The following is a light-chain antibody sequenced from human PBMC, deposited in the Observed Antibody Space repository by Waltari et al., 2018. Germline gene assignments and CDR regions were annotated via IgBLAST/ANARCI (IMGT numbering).Light chain of an antibody. J-gene: IGLJ2*01. CDR2: HNS. Sequence: SYELTQAPSVSVSPGQTASITRSGDTSGEKYLNRSQHKPGQSPVLVIYHNSKRRYGIPERFSGSISRKTATLTISAAQAMDEADYYCQAWDSGTVVFGGGTKLTVL. CDR3: QAWDSGTVV. V-gene: IGLV3-1*01. CDR1: TSGEKY.